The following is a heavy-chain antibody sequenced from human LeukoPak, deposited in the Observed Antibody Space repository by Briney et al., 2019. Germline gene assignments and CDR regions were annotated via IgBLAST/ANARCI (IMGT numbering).Heavy chain of an antibody. D-gene: IGHD1-14*01. V-gene: IGHV3-48*01. CDR1: GFTFSSYS. Sequence: GGSLRLSCAAAGFTFSSYSMNWVRQAPGKGLEWVSYISSSSSTIYYADSVKGRFTISRDNAKNSLYLQMNSLRAEDTAVYYCARVYRRYFDYWGQGTLVTVSS. CDR3: ARVYRRYFDY. J-gene: IGHJ4*02. CDR2: ISSSSSTI.